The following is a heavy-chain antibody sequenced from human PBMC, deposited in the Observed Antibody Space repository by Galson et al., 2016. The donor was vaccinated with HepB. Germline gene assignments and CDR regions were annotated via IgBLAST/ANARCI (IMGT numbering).Heavy chain of an antibody. J-gene: IGHJ4*02. D-gene: IGHD2/OR15-2a*01. Sequence: SVKVSCKASGYTFTTSGISWVRQAPGQGLEWMGWISAYSGNTKYAQKFQGGLPLTTDSSTTTAYLELRSLRFDDTALYYCARDVQYRFDSWGQGTLVTVSS. CDR2: ISAYSGNT. CDR3: ARDVQYRFDS. CDR1: GYTFTTSG. V-gene: IGHV1-18*01.